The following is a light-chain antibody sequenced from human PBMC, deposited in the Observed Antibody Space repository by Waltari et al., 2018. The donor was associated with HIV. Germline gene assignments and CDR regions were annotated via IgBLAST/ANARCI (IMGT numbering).Light chain of an antibody. CDR3: AAWDDSLSGVV. CDR2: RNI. CDR1: SSNIGSNY. Sequence: QSVLTQPPSASGTPGQRVTISCSGSSSNIGSNYVYWYQQLPGTAHKLLIYRNIQRPSGVPDLFSGSKSGTSASLAISGLRSEDEADYYCAAWDDSLSGVVFGGGTKLTVL. J-gene: IGLJ2*01. V-gene: IGLV1-47*01.